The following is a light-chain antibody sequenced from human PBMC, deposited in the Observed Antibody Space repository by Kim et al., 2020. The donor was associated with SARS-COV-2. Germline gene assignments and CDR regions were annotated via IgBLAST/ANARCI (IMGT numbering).Light chain of an antibody. Sequence: ASVGDRVTITCRASQGIRSYLNWYQQKPGKAPKLLIYAASSLQSGVPSRFSGSGSGTDFTLTISSLQPEDFATYYCQQSYSTPWTFGQGTKVDIK. CDR2: AAS. J-gene: IGKJ1*01. CDR1: QGIRSY. CDR3: QQSYSTPWT. V-gene: IGKV1-39*01.